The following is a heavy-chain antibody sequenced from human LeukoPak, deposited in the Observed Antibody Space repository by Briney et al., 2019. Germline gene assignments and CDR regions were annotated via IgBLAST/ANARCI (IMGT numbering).Heavy chain of an antibody. CDR3: ARTLAARSYYYYYYMDV. J-gene: IGHJ6*03. D-gene: IGHD6-6*01. CDR2: INHSGST. Sequence: SETLSLTCAVYGGSFSGYYWSWIRQPPGKGLEWIGEINHSGSTNYNPSLKSRVTISVDTSKNQFSLKLSSVTAADTAVYYCARTLAARSYYYYYYMDVWGKGTTVTVSS. CDR1: GGSFSGYY. V-gene: IGHV4-34*01.